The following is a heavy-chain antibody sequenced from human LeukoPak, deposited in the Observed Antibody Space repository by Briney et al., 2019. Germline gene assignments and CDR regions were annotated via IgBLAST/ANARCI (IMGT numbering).Heavy chain of an antibody. CDR1: GYSISSGYY. J-gene: IGHJ4*02. Sequence: PSETLSLTCAVSGYSISSGYYWGWIRQPPGKGLEWIGSIYHSGSTYYNPSLKSRVTISVGTSKNQFSLKLSSVTAADTAVYYCARVNSGVMGYWGQGTLVTVSS. D-gene: IGHD3-16*01. CDR2: IYHSGST. V-gene: IGHV4-38-2*01. CDR3: ARVNSGVMGY.